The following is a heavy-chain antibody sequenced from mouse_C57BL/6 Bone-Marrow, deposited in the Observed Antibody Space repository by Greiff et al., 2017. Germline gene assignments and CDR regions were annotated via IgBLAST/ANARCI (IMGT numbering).Heavy chain of an antibody. V-gene: IGHV1-63*01. CDR2: IYPGGGYT. J-gene: IGHJ4*01. CDR1: GYTFTNYW. D-gene: IGHD3-1*01. CDR3: ARSGDLDVGYAMDY. Sequence: QVQLQQSGAELVRPGTSVKMSCKASGYTFTNYWIGWAKQRPGHGLEWIGDIYPGGGYTNYNEKFKGKATLTADKSSSTAYMQFSSLTSEDSAIYYCARSGDLDVGYAMDYWGQGTSVTVSS.